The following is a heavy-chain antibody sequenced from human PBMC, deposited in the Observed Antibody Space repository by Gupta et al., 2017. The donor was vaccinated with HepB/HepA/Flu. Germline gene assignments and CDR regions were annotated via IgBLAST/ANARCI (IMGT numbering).Heavy chain of an antibody. Sequence: EVQLLESGGGLVQPGGSLRLSCAASGFTFSSYATSWVRQAPGKGLEWVSAISGSGGSTYYADSVKGRFTISRDNSKNTLYLQMNSLRAEDTAVYYCAKGAGYSYGYDYYFDYWGQGTLVTVSS. CDR2: ISGSGGST. V-gene: IGHV3-23*01. J-gene: IGHJ4*02. CDR1: GFTFSSYA. D-gene: IGHD5-18*01. CDR3: AKGAGYSYGYDYYFDY.